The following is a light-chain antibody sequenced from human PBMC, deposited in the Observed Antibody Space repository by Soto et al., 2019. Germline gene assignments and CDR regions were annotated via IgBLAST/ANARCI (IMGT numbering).Light chain of an antibody. J-gene: IGLJ3*02. V-gene: IGLV1-44*01. CDR1: SSNIGSNN. Sequence: QSVLTQPPSASGTPGQRFTISCSGTSSNIGSNNVNWYQQLPGTAPKLLIYNNNQRPSGVPDRFSGSKSATSASLAIRGLQSEDEAEYYCPAWDDGLNGWVFGGGTKLTGL. CDR3: PAWDDGLNGWV. CDR2: NNN.